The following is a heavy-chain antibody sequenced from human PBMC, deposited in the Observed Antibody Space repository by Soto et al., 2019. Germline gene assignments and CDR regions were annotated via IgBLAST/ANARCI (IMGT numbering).Heavy chain of an antibody. CDR3: ARDELRELLGRPYGLFDY. CDR1: GFTFSSYS. CDR2: ISSSSSYI. D-gene: IGHD1-26*01. Sequence: EVQLVESGGGLVKPGGSLRLSCAASGFTFSSYSMNWVRQAPGKGLEWVSSISSSSSYIYYADSVKGRFTISRDNAKNSLYLHMNSLRAEDTAVYYCARDELRELLGRPYGLFDYWGQGTLVTVSS. V-gene: IGHV3-21*01. J-gene: IGHJ4*02.